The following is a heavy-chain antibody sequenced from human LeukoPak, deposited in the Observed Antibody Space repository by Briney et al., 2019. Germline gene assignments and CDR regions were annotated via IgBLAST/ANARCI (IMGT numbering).Heavy chain of an antibody. CDR3: ASLITMVRGLRSDGFDY. V-gene: IGHV4-30-2*05. J-gene: IGHJ4*02. CDR2: IYYSGST. CDR1: GGSISSGGYS. Sequence: PSQTLSLTCAVSGGSISSGGYSWSWIRQPPGKGLEWIGYIYYSGSTYYNPSLKSRVTISVDTSKNQFSLKLSSVTAADTAVYYCASLITMVRGLRSDGFDYWGQGTLVTVSS. D-gene: IGHD3-10*01.